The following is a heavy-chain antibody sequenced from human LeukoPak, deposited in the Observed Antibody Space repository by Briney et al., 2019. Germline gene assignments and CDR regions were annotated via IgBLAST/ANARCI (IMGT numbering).Heavy chain of an antibody. V-gene: IGHV3-30*03. CDR2: ISYDGRNK. CDR3: ARGVSSWYKDPFDY. CDR1: GLTFSSYG. J-gene: IGHJ4*02. D-gene: IGHD6-13*01. Sequence: GGSLRLSCAASGLTFSSYGMHWVRQAPGKGLEWVADISYDGRNKFYADSVKGRFTISRDNSKNTLYLQMNSLRAEDTAVYYCARGVSSWYKDPFDYWGQGTLVTVSS.